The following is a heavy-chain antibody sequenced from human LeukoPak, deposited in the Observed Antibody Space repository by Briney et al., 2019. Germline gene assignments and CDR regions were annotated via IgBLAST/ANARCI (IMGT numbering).Heavy chain of an antibody. CDR3: ARVAVPGTYDY. CDR2: ITLDGIST. CDR1: GFTFRSYA. D-gene: IGHD6-19*01. V-gene: IGHV3-64*01. Sequence: PGGSLRLSCATSGFTFRSYAMSWVRQAPGKGLEYVSAITLDGISTYYANSVKGRFTISRDNSKNTLYLQMGSLRAEDMAVYYCARVAVPGTYDYWGQGTLVTVSS. J-gene: IGHJ4*02.